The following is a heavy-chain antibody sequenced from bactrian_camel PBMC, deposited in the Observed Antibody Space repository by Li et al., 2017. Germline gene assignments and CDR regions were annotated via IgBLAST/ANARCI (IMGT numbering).Heavy chain of an antibody. CDR1: GFTISDYA. CDR2: IHSPDNTA. J-gene: IGHJ4*01. V-gene: IGHV3S42*01. Sequence: VQLVESGGGLVQPGGSLTLSCAASGFTISDYAVSWVRQAPGKGLEWVSGIHSPDNTAGYADFVKSRFTISRDNTKNTLYLQMNNLRPEDTAVYYCAATARGSWSAPYHYWGQGTQVTVS. D-gene: IGHD6*01. CDR3: AATARGSWSAPYHY.